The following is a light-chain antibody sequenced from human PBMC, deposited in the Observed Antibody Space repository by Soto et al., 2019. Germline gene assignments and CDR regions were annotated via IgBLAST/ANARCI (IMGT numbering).Light chain of an antibody. CDR2: AVN. CDR1: SSDVGGYNY. V-gene: IGLV2-14*03. CDR3: FSYTSSGTMM. J-gene: IGLJ3*02. Sequence: QSALTQPASVSGSPGQSITISCTGTSSDVGGYNYVSWYQQHPGKAPKLMIYAVNNRPSGVSNRLSGSKSGNTASLTISGLQAEDEADYYCFSYTSSGTMMFGGGTKLTVL.